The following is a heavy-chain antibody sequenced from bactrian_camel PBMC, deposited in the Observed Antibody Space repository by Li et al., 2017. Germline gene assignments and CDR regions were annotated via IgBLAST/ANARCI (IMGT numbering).Heavy chain of an antibody. CDR1: EAADTNNC. Sequence: HVQLVESGGGSVQAGDSLRLSCEASEAADTNNCMIWFRQSPGKEREAVAHISGSGETWYANSVAGRFAISKDHAKRVLYLRMTTLKPEDTAMYYCATEGSWLPPSVWGQGTQVTVS. V-gene: IGHV3-2*01. CDR2: ISGSGET. J-gene: IGHJ4*01. CDR3: ATEGSWLPPSV. D-gene: IGHD2*01.